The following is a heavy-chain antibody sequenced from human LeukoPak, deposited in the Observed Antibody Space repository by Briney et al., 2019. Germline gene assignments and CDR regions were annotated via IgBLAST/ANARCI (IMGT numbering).Heavy chain of an antibody. D-gene: IGHD2-2*01. V-gene: IGHV4-30-4*08. Sequence: SQTLSLTCTVSGGSISSGDYYWSWIRQPPGKGLEWIGYIYYSGSTYYNPSLKSRVTISVYTSKNQFSLKLSSVTAADTAVYYCARAGEASCSSTSCPVFDYWRQGTLVTVSS. J-gene: IGHJ4*02. CDR1: GGSISSGDYY. CDR2: IYYSGST. CDR3: ARAGEASCSSTSCPVFDY.